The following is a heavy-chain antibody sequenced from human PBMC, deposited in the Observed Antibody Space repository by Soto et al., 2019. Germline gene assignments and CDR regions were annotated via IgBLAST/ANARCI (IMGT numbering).Heavy chain of an antibody. CDR1: GFTFSSYG. J-gene: IGHJ4*02. D-gene: IGHD3-22*01. Sequence: WGSLRLSCAASGFTFSSYGMHWVRQAPGRGLEWLALIWYDGGDKYYADSVKGRFTISRDTSKNTLYLQMDSLGAEDTAIYYCAKVGGDGNDYYDFWGQGTLVSVSS. CDR2: IWYDGGDK. CDR3: AKVGGDGNDYYDF. V-gene: IGHV3-33*06.